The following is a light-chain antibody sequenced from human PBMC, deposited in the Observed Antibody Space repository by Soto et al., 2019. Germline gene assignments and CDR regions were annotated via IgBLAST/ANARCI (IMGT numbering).Light chain of an antibody. J-gene: IGLJ1*01. CDR1: SSKIGSNY. CDR2: RNN. CDR3: AAWDDSLSGYV. V-gene: IGLV1-47*01. Sequence: QSVLTQPPSASGTLGQRVTISCSGSSSKIGSNYVYWYQQLPGTAPKLLIYRNNQRPSGVPDRFAGSKSGTSASLAISGLRSEDEADYYCAAWDDSLSGYVFGTGTKLTVL.